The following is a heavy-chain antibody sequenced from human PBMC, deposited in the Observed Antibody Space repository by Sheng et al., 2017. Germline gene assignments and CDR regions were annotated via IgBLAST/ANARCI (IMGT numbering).Heavy chain of an antibody. CDR2: IKHDGSEK. J-gene: IGHJ4*02. V-gene: IGHV3-7*01. CDR3: ARRHFFAVDY. Sequence: EVQLVESGGGLVQPGGSLRVSCAASGLTFNTYWMSWVRQAPGKGLEWVAIIKHDGSEKYYVDSVKGRFTISRDNAKNSLYLQMNSLRVEDTAVYYCARRHFFAVDYWGQGTLVIVSS. CDR1: GLTFNTYW. D-gene: IGHD2-21*01.